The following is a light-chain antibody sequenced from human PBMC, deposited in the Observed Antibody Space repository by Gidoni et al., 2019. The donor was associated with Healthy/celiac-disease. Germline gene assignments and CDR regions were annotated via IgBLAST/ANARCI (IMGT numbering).Light chain of an antibody. Sequence: IVMTQSPATLSVSPGERATLSCRASQSVSSNLAWYQQKPGQAPRLLIYCASTRATGIPARFSGSGSGTEFTLTISSLQSEDFAVYYCQQYNNWPPLTFGGGTKVEIK. CDR1: QSVSSN. V-gene: IGKV3-15*01. CDR3: QQYNNWPPLT. CDR2: CAS. J-gene: IGKJ4*01.